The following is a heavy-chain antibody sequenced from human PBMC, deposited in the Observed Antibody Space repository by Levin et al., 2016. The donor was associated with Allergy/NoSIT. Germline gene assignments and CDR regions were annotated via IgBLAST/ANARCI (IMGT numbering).Heavy chain of an antibody. D-gene: IGHD3-9*01. J-gene: IGHJ5*02. V-gene: IGHV3-21*01. Sequence: WIRQPPGKGLEWVSSISSSSSYIYYADSVKGRFTISRDNAKNSLYLQMNSLGAEDTAVYYCARDGVLRYFDWLARPHNWFDPWGQGTLVTVSS. CDR3: ARDGVLRYFDWLARPHNWFDP. CDR2: ISSSSSYI.